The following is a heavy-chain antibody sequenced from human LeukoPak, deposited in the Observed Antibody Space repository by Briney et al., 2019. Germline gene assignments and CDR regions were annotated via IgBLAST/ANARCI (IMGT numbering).Heavy chain of an antibody. CDR3: ARARPSMWIDY. V-gene: IGHV3-30*04. J-gene: IGHJ4*02. CDR2: ISYDGSDK. Sequence: GGSLRLSCAAPGFTFSTYYMSWVRQAPGKGLEWVAVISYDGSDKFYADSVKGRFTISRDSSKNTLYLQMNSLRPEDTAVYYCARARPSMWIDYWGQGTLVTVSS. D-gene: IGHD5-12*01. CDR1: GFTFSTYY.